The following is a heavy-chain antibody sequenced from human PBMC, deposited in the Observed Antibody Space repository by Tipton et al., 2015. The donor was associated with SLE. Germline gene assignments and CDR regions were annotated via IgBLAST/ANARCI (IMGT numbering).Heavy chain of an antibody. CDR2: IYTSGST. J-gene: IGHJ5*02. D-gene: IGHD1-26*01. CDR1: GASISSHF. V-gene: IGHV4-4*09. Sequence: LRLSCTVSGASISSHFWSWIRQPPGKGLEWIGYIYTSGSTNYNPSLKSRVTISLDTSKHQFSLKLSSVTAADTAVYYCAVGGARDPNWFDPWGQGTLVTVSS. CDR3: AVGGARDPNWFDP.